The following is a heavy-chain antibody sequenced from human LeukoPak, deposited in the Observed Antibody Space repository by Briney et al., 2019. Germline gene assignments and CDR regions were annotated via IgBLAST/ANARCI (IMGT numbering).Heavy chain of an antibody. CDR1: GGSISNSY. J-gene: IGHJ4*02. V-gene: IGHV4-59*01. CDR2: IQYTGNT. CDR3: ARVVGSSLDY. D-gene: IGHD6-13*01. Sequence: SETLSLTCTVSGGSISNSYWSWIRQPPGKGLEWIGYIQYTGNTNYNPSLKSRVTISVDTSKNQFSLKLSSVTAADTAVYYCARVVGSSLDYWGQGTLVTVSS.